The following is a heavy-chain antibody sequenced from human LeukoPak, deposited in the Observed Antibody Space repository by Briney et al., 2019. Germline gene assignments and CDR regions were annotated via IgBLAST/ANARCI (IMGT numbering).Heavy chain of an antibody. J-gene: IGHJ4*02. CDR3: TGNSYGSGSYADFDY. CDR2: IRSTANGYAT. CDR1: GFTFSGSA. Sequence: SGGSLRLTCAASGFTFSGSALHWVRQASGKGLEWVGRIRSTANGYATAYAASVKGRFTISRDDSKNTAYLQMDSLKTEDTAVYYCTGNSYGSGSYADFDYWGQGTLVTVSS. D-gene: IGHD3-10*01. V-gene: IGHV3-73*01.